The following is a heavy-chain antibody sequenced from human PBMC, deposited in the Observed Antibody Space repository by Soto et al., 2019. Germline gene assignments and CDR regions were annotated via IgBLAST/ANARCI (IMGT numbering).Heavy chain of an antibody. Sequence: QVQLMQSGAEVKKPGSSVKVSCKASGGTFSPSAISWVRQAPGEVLEWVGGIMPVFATPDYAQKFQGRVTISADEATTTAYLELTSLTTDDTAVYDCARDKDRQQLGGNYYYSLDVWGQGTAITVSS. D-gene: IGHD3-3*02. CDR2: IMPVFATP. CDR1: GGTFSPSA. V-gene: IGHV1-69*12. J-gene: IGHJ6*02. CDR3: ARDKDRQQLGGNYYYSLDV.